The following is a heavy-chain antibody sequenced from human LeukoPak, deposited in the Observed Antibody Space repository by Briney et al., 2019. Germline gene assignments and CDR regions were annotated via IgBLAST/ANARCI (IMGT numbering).Heavy chain of an antibody. CDR2: IRYDGSNK. J-gene: IGHJ4*02. Sequence: GGSLRLSCAASGFTFSSYGMHWVRQAPGKGLEWVAFIRYDGSNKYYADSVKGRFTISRDNSKNTLYLQTNSLRAEDTAVYYCAKGELVPAAMNYWGQGTLVTVSS. CDR3: AKGELVPAAMNY. CDR1: GFTFSSYG. V-gene: IGHV3-30*02. D-gene: IGHD2-2*01.